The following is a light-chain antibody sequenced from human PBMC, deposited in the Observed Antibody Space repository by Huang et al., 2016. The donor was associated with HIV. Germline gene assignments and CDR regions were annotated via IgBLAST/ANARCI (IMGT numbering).Light chain of an antibody. V-gene: IGKV1-NL1*01. CDR1: QDITNS. CDR2: AAS. Sequence: DIQMTQSPSSLSASVGDRVTITCRASQDITNSLAWYQQKPGKAPKLLLYAASRLESGVPSRFSGSGSGTEYILTISSLQPKDFATYFCQQYYSSPLLTFGGGTKVEIK. CDR3: QQYYSSPLLT. J-gene: IGKJ4*01.